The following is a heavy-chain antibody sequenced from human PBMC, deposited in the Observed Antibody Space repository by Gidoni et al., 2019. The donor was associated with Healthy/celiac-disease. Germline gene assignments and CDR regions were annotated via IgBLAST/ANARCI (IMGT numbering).Heavy chain of an antibody. Sequence: QVQLVESGGGVVQPGRFLRLSCAASGFTFSSYAMHWVRQAPGKGLEGVAVISYDGSNKYYADSVKGRFTISRDNSKNTLYLQMNSLRAEDTAVYYCARDLSPYYYDSSGYYRFFDYWGQGTLVTVSS. CDR3: ARDLSPYYYDSSGYYRFFDY. J-gene: IGHJ4*02. V-gene: IGHV3-30-3*01. CDR2: ISYDGSNK. CDR1: GFTFSSYA. D-gene: IGHD3-22*01.